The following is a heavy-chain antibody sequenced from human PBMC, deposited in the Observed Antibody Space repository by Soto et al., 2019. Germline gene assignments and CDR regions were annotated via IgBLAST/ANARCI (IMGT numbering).Heavy chain of an antibody. J-gene: IGHJ5*02. CDR1: GFTFGDSY. V-gene: IGHV3-11*06. CDR2: ISPGSRYP. Sequence: PGGSLRLSCAGSGFTFGDSYMSWIRQAPGKGLEWLSYISPGSRYPAYADSVKGRFTISRDNAKRSLYLQMMSLTAEDTAIYYFVRSGGGGRFDPWGQGSRVTVSS. CDR3: VRSGGGGRFDP. D-gene: IGHD2-15*01.